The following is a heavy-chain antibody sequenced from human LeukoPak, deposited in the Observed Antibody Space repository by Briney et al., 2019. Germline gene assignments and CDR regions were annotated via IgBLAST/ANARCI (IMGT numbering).Heavy chain of an antibody. CDR1: GGSISSYY. CDR2: IYYSGST. Sequence: SETLSPTCTVSGGSISSYYWSWIRQPPGKGLEWIGYIYYSGSTNYNPSLKSRVTISVDTSKNQFSLKLSSVTAADTAVYYCARGGGYSSGWFGWFDPWGQGTLVTVSS. J-gene: IGHJ5*02. D-gene: IGHD6-19*01. V-gene: IGHV4-59*01. CDR3: ARGGGYSSGWFGWFDP.